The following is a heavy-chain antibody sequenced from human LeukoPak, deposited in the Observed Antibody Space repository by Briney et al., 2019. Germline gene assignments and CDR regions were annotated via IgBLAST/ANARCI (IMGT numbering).Heavy chain of an antibody. D-gene: IGHD1-26*01. J-gene: IGHJ4*02. V-gene: IGHV3-7*01. CDR3: AKDRIVGAISVRPGFDY. Sequence: GGSLRLSCEGSGFTFSNYWMGWVRQAPGKGLQWVANIKTDGSEKYYVDSVKGRFTISRDNAKNSLYLQMNSLRAEDTAVYYCAKDRIVGAISVRPGFDYWGQGALVTVSS. CDR1: GFTFSNYW. CDR2: IKTDGSEK.